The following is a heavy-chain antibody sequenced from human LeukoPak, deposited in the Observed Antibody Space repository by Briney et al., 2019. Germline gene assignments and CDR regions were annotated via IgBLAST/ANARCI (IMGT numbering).Heavy chain of an antibody. J-gene: IGHJ3*02. CDR2: IYYSGST. D-gene: IGHD3-10*01. V-gene: IGHV4-39*07. Sequence: SETLSLTCTVSGGSISSSSYYRGWIRQPPGKGLEWIGSIYYSGSTNYNPSLKSRVTISVDTSKNQFSLKLSSVTAADTAVYYCARPRRITMVRGVINDAFDIWGQGTMVTVSS. CDR3: ARPRRITMVRGVINDAFDI. CDR1: GGSISSSSYY.